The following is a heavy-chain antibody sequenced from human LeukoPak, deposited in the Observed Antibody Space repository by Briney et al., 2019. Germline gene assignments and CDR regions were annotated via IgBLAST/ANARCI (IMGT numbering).Heavy chain of an antibody. D-gene: IGHD2-2*02. CDR1: GFTFSSYA. J-gene: IGHJ4*02. CDR2: ISGSGGST. CDR3: AKDSIPHCSSTSCYTRWFY. Sequence: GGSLRLSCAASGFTFSSYAMSWVRQAPGKGLEWVSAISGSGGSTYYADSVKGRFTISRDNSKNTLYLQMNSLRAEDTAVYYCAKDSIPHCSSTSCYTRWFYWGQGTLVTVSS. V-gene: IGHV3-23*01.